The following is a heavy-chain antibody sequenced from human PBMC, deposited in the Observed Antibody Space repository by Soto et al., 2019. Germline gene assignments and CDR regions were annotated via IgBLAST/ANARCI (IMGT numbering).Heavy chain of an antibody. CDR1: GYTFTDFY. CDR2: INPNSGDT. D-gene: IGHD2-2*01. CDR3: ATSRGFGDGTEVYHLDH. Sequence: QVQLVQSGAELKKPGASVKVSCKASGYTFTDFYIHWVRQAPGQGLEWMGWINPNSGDTNYAQSFQGWVTMTRDTSINTAYMELSRLTSDDTAVFYCATSRGFGDGTEVYHLDHWGQGTLVTVSP. J-gene: IGHJ4*02. V-gene: IGHV1-2*04.